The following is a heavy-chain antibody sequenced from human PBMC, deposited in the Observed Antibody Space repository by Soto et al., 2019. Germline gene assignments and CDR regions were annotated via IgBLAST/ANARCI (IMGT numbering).Heavy chain of an antibody. CDR2: IYPGDSDT. Sequence: RESLKLSCKGSGYSFTSYWIGWARQMPGKGLEWMGIIYPGDSDTRYSPSFQGQVTISADKSLRTAYLQWTSLKASDTALYYCARTRSFTLGFYYDGMDVWGQGTTVTVSS. V-gene: IGHV5-51*01. CDR1: GYSFTSYW. CDR3: ARTRSFTLGFYYDGMDV. J-gene: IGHJ6*02. D-gene: IGHD6-6*01.